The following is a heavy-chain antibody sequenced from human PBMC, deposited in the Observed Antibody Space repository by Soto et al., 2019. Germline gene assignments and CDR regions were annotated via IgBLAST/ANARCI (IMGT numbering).Heavy chain of an antibody. Sequence: QVQLVESGGGVVQPGRSLRLSCAGSGFKFGSYGMHWVRQAPGKGLEWVAVTSYDGGYPQYADSVKGRFTISRDNSKNTLYLQIDSLRTDDTAVYYCAKDLSTLGRNCLDPWGQGTLVTVPS. J-gene: IGHJ5*02. V-gene: IGHV3-30*18. CDR1: GFKFGSYG. D-gene: IGHD2-2*01. CDR2: TSYDGGYP. CDR3: AKDLSTLGRNCLDP.